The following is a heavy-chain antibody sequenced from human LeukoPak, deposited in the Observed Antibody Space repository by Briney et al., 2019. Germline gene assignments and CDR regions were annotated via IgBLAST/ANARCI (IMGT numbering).Heavy chain of an antibody. J-gene: IGHJ4*02. CDR3: ARLFDCSSTSCYPSEFDY. CDR2: INHSGST. Sequence: SETLSLTCAVYGGSFSGYYWSWIRQPPGGGLEWIGEINHSGSTNYNPSLKSRVTISVDTSKNQFSLKLSSVTAADTAVYYCARLFDCSSTSCYPSEFDYWGQGTLVTVSS. D-gene: IGHD2-2*01. CDR1: GGSFSGYY. V-gene: IGHV4-34*01.